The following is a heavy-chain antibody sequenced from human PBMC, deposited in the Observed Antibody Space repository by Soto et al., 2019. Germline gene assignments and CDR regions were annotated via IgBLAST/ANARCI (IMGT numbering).Heavy chain of an antibody. V-gene: IGHV3-33*08. CDR3: ARGYGSGSPHAFDI. Sequence: GGSLRLSCAASGFTFSSYGMHWVRQAPGKGLEWVAVIWYAGSNKYYADSVRGRFTIARDNSKNTLYLQMNSLRAEDTAVYYCARGYGSGSPHAFDIWGQGTMVTVSS. CDR2: IWYAGSNK. CDR1: GFTFSSYG. J-gene: IGHJ3*02. D-gene: IGHD3-10*01.